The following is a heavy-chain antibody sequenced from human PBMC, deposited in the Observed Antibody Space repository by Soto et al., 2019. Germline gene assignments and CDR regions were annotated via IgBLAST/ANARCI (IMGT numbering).Heavy chain of an antibody. J-gene: IGHJ4*02. Sequence: QVQLVQSGAEVKKPGASVKVSCKASGYTFTSYGISWVRQAPGPGLEWMGWISAYNGNTNYAQKLQGRVTLTTDTSTSTAYMELRSLRSDDTAVYDYAPSIAGAGPVGYWGQGTLVTVSS. CDR3: APSIAGAGPVGY. V-gene: IGHV1-18*04. CDR1: GYTFTSYG. CDR2: ISAYNGNT. D-gene: IGHD6-19*01.